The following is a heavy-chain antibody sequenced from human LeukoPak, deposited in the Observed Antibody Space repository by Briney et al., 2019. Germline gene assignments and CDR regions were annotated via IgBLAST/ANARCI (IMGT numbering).Heavy chain of an antibody. Sequence: SQTLSLTCAISGDSVSSNSASWNWIRQSPSRGLEWLGRTYYRSKWYNDYAVSVKSRININPDTAKNQFSLKLSSVTAADTAVYYCARAMESGEVAATVYYYYYMDVWGKGTTVTVSS. J-gene: IGHJ6*03. CDR3: ARAMESGEVAATVYYYYYMDV. V-gene: IGHV6-1*01. CDR2: TYYRSKWYN. D-gene: IGHD2-15*01. CDR1: GDSVSSNSAS.